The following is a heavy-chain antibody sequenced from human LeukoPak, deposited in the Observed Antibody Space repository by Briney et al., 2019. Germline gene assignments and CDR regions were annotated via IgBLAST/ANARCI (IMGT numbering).Heavy chain of an antibody. CDR2: IYYSGST. D-gene: IGHD6-6*01. V-gene: IGHV4-39*07. J-gene: IGHJ6*03. CDR3: ARGRFSSVYYYYMDV. Sequence: PSETLSLTCTVSGASISSTTYYWGWIRQPPRKGLEWIASIYYSGSTYYNPSLKSRVTISVDTSKNQFSLKLSSVTAADTAVYYCARGRFSSVYYYYMDVWGKGTTVTVSS. CDR1: GASISSTTYY.